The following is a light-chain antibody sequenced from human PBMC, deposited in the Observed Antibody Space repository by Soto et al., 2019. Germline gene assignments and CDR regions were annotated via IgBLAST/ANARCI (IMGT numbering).Light chain of an antibody. CDR3: QQYNNWPRT. CDR2: GAS. CDR1: QSVSSN. V-gene: IGKV3-15*01. Sequence: EIAMTQSPAALSLSPGERAALCCRASQSVSSNLAWYQQKPGQAPRLLIYGASTRATGIPARFSGSGSGTEFTLTISSLQSEDFAVYYCQQYNNWPRTFGQGTRLEIK. J-gene: IGKJ5*01.